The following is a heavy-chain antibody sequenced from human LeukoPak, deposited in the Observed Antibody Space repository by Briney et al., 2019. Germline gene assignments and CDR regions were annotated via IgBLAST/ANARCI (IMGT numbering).Heavy chain of an antibody. CDR1: GFTFNSYA. J-gene: IGHJ4*02. V-gene: IGHV3-23*01. Sequence: GGSLRLSCAASGFTFNSYAMYWVRQAPGKGLEWVSGMSGSGGSTYYADSAKGRFTISRDNSKNTLYLQMSSLRTEDTAVYYCARVVGATSIDYWGQGILVTVSS. D-gene: IGHD2-15*01. CDR3: ARVVGATSIDY. CDR2: MSGSGGST.